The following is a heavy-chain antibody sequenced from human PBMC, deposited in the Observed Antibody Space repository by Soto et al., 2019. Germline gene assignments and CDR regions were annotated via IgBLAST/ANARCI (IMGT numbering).Heavy chain of an antibody. V-gene: IGHV3-48*01. CDR3: AKTLYSNYNRDS. CDR1: GFTFNYYS. D-gene: IGHD4-4*01. Sequence: GGSLRLSCAASGFTFNYYSMNWVRLAPGKGLEYIAYISSDSETKHYADSVKGRFTISRDNAKNSLFLQMDSLRADDTAVYYCAKTLYSNYNRDSWGQGTLVTVSS. J-gene: IGHJ5*01. CDR2: ISSDSETK.